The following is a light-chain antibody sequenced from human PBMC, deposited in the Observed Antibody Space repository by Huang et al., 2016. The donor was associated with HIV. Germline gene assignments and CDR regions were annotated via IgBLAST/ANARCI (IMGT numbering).Light chain of an antibody. J-gene: IGKJ4*01. Sequence: EIVLTQSPGTLSLSPGEKATLPSRASQSVSNTYLAWYHQKLGPAPRLLIYGASSRATGIPDRFSGSGSGTDFTLTISRLEPEDFAVYYCQQYGSSPPLTFGGGTKVEIK. CDR2: GAS. V-gene: IGKV3-20*01. CDR1: QSVSNTY. CDR3: QQYGSSPPLT.